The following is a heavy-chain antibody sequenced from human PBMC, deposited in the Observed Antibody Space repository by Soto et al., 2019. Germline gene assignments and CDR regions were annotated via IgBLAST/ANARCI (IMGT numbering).Heavy chain of an antibody. Sequence: ASVKVSCKASGYTFTSYGISWVRQAPGQGLEWMGWISAYNGNTNYAQKLQGRVTMTTDTSTSTAYMELRSLRSDDTAVYYCAGDVPQGESYDSWGQGTLVTVSS. CDR1: GYTFTSYG. CDR2: ISAYNGNT. CDR3: AGDVPQGESYDS. J-gene: IGHJ5*01. D-gene: IGHD1-26*01. V-gene: IGHV1-18*01.